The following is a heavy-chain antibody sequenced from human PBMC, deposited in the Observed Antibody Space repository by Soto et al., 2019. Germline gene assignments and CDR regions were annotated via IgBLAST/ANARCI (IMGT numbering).Heavy chain of an antibody. CDR2: IYYSGST. D-gene: IGHD3-10*01. CDR1: GGSISSSSYY. Sequence: QLQLQESGPGLVKPSETLSLTCTVSGGSISSSSYYWGWIRQPPGKGLEWIGSIYYSGSTYYNPSLKTRVTISVDTSKNQLSLKLSSVTAADSAVYYCAGSGSYYTTIYLDYWGQGILVTVSS. V-gene: IGHV4-39*01. J-gene: IGHJ4*02. CDR3: AGSGSYYTTIYLDY.